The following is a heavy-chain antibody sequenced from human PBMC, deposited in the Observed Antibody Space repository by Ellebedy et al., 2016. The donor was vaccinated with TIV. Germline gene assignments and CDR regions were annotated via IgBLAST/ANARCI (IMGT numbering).Heavy chain of an antibody. CDR3: AKVGATRVANFEH. V-gene: IGHV1-69*13. CDR2: TIPIFKTT. J-gene: IGHJ4*02. CDR1: EGIFMNYG. Sequence: ASVKVSCXASEGIFMNYGLTWVRQAPGQGLEWIGGTIPIFKTTRYAQKFQGRVTITADESAGTVYMELRSLRSDDTAVYYCAKVGATRVANFEHWGRGTLVTVSS. D-gene: IGHD1-26*01.